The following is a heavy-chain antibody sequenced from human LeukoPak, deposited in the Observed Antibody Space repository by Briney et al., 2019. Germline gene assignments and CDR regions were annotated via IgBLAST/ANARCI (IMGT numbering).Heavy chain of an antibody. V-gene: IGHV3-23*01. J-gene: IGHJ6*02. CDR1: GLTFNNYA. CDR2: ISKSGDHP. CDR3: ATSWGPDTSAFRWGRDGMDV. D-gene: IGHD3-16*01. Sequence: PGGSLRLSCAVSGLTFNNYAISWVRQAPGKGLEWVSAISKSGDHPYYAASAKGRFTIYRDNSKNTQYLQMNSLRAEDTAVYYCATSWGPDTSAFRWGRDGMDVWGQGTTVIVS.